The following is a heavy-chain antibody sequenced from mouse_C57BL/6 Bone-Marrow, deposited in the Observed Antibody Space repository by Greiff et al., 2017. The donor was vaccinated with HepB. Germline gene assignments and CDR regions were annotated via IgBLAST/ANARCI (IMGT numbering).Heavy chain of an antibody. V-gene: IGHV2-2*01. D-gene: IGHD2-4*01. CDR1: GFSLTSYG. CDR3: ARKGDYDWYFDV. CDR2: IWSGGST. Sequence: VQVVESGPGLVQPSQSLSITCTVSGFSLTSYGVHWVRQSPGKGLEWLGVIWSGGSTDYNAAFISRLSISKDNSKSQVFFKMNSLQADDTAIYYCARKGDYDWYFDVWGTGTTVTVSS. J-gene: IGHJ1*03.